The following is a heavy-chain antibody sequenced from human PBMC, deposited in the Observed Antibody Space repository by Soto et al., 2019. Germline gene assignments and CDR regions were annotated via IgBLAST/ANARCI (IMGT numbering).Heavy chain of an antibody. Sequence: SETLSLTCTVSGGSISSYYWSWIRQPPGKGLEWIGYIYYSGSTNYNPSLKSRVTISVDTSKNQFSLKLSSVTAADTAVYYCARLNYDILTGYDQYYFDYWGQGTLVTVSS. D-gene: IGHD3-9*01. CDR2: IYYSGST. CDR1: GGSISSYY. V-gene: IGHV4-59*08. CDR3: ARLNYDILTGYDQYYFDY. J-gene: IGHJ4*02.